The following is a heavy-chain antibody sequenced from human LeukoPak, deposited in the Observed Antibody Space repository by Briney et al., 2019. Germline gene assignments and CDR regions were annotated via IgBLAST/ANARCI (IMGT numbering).Heavy chain of an antibody. V-gene: IGHV4-59*01. Sequence: PSETLSLTCTVSGGSISSYYWSWIRQPPGKGLEWIGYIYYSGSTNYNPSLKSRVTISVDTSKNQFSLKLSSVTAADTAVYYCARDHYDSSGYLFDYWGQGTLVTVSS. CDR2: IYYSGST. J-gene: IGHJ4*02. CDR3: ARDHYDSSGYLFDY. D-gene: IGHD3-22*01. CDR1: GGSISSYY.